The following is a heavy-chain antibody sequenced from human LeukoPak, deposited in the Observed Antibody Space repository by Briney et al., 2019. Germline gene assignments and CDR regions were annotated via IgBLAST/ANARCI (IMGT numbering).Heavy chain of an antibody. CDR1: GFAFSDYY. V-gene: IGHV3-11*01. Sequence: GGSLRLSCAASGFAFSDYYMSWIRQAPGKGLEWVSYISSSGSTIYYADSVKGRFTISRDNAKNSLYLQMNSLRAEDMALYYCAKDAYYGDYVGGFDYWGQGTLVTVSS. D-gene: IGHD4-17*01. CDR3: AKDAYYGDYVGGFDY. CDR2: ISSSGSTI. J-gene: IGHJ4*02.